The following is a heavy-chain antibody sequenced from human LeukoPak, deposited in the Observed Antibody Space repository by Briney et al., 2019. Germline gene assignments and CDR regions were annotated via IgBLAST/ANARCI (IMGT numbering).Heavy chain of an antibody. J-gene: IGHJ4*02. V-gene: IGHV4-59*01. CDR3: ARAGGFFSPFGY. CDR1: GDSTNTYF. Sequence: SETLSLTCTISGDSTNTYFWSWIRQPPGKGLEWIGYIYYTGTTNYNPSLKSRVTISVDTSKNQFSLKVSSVTAADTGVYYCARAGGFFSPFGYWGQGTLVTVSS. D-gene: IGHD3-16*01. CDR2: IYYTGTT.